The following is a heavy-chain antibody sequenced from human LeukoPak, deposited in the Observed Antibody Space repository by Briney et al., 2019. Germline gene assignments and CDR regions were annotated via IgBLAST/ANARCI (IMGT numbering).Heavy chain of an antibody. V-gene: IGHV1-18*01. CDR2: ISAYNGNT. CDR1: GYTFTSYG. CDR3: ARSDIVLMVYAPHFDY. J-gene: IGHJ4*02. Sequence: ASVKVSCKASGYTFTSYGISWVRQAPGQGLEWMGWISAYNGNTNCAQKLQGRVTMTTDTSTSTAYMELRSLRSDDTAVYYCARSDIVLMVYAPHFDYWGQGTLVTVSS. D-gene: IGHD2-8*01.